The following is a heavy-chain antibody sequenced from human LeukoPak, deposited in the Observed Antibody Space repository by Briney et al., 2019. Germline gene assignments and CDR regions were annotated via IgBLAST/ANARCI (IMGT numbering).Heavy chain of an antibody. Sequence: SETLSLTCAVYGGSFSGYYWSWIRQPPGKGLEWIGEINHSGSTNYNPSLKSRVTISVDTSKNQVSLKLSSVTAADTAVYYCASMFRGVINAFDIWGQGTMVTVSS. CDR1: GGSFSGYY. J-gene: IGHJ3*02. CDR2: INHSGST. CDR3: ASMFRGVINAFDI. D-gene: IGHD3-10*01. V-gene: IGHV4-34*01.